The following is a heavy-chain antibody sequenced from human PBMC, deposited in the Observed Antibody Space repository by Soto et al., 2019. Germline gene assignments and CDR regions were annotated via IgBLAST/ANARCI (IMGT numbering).Heavy chain of an antibody. Sequence: EVHLVESGGGSVQPGGSLKLSCAGSGFAFSSYWIHWVRQVPGKGLVWVSRINGDGSTTSYEGSVRGRFTISRDNAKDTLYLQMNSLRAEDTALYYCARVGQGRYYFDYWGQGPLVTVSS. CDR2: INGDGSTT. CDR1: GFAFSSYW. J-gene: IGHJ4*02. CDR3: ARVGQGRYYFDY. V-gene: IGHV3-74*01.